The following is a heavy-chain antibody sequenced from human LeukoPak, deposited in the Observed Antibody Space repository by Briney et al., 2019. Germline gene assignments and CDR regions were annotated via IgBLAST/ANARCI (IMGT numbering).Heavy chain of an antibody. CDR2: ISSSGNT. CDR3: VKGRISEDGLDF. J-gene: IGHJ4*02. Sequence: GGSLSLSCAASGFTFSRSAMTWVRQTPGKGLDRVSSISSSGNTYYADSVKGRFTISRDNSKNMLYLQMNSLGAEDTAVYYSVKGRISEDGLDFWGQGTLVTVSS. D-gene: IGHD6-13*01. V-gene: IGHV3-23*01. CDR1: GFTFSRSA.